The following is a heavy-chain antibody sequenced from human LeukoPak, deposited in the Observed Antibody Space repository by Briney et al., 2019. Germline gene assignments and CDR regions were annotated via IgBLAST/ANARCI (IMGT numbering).Heavy chain of an antibody. CDR2: INHSGST. J-gene: IGHJ4*02. CDR1: GGSFSGYY. D-gene: IGHD3-3*01. CDR3: ARGQLNYDFWSGYSPFDY. V-gene: IGHV4-34*01. Sequence: SETLSLTCAVYGGSFSGYYWSWIRQPPGKGLEWIGEINHSGSTNYNPSLKSRVTISVDTSKNQFSLKLSSVTAADTAVHYCARGQLNYDFWSGYSPFDYWGQGTLVTVSS.